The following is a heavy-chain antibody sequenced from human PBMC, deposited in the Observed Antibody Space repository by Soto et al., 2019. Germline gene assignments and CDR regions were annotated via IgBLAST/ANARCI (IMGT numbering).Heavy chain of an antibody. CDR2: ISDDGTTT. Sequence: PVVSLRRSCFFSVFTFIIYLIHWFLQVPGHSPFWVSRISDDGTTTNYADSVRGRFTISIDNSKNTLYLQMNNLKPDDTAIYYCTRGHRADSYGAGDQWGKGNTVTVSS. J-gene: IGHJ6*04. CDR3: TRGHRADSYGAGDQ. V-gene: IGHV3-74*01. CDR1: VFTFIIYL. D-gene: IGHD3-10*01.